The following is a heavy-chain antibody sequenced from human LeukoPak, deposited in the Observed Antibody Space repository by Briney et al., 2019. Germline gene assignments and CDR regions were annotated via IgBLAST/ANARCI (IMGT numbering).Heavy chain of an antibody. CDR1: GGSIRSGSYY. V-gene: IGHV4-39*07. D-gene: IGHD3-3*01. Sequence: SETLSLTCTVSGGSIRSGSYYWSWIRQPPGKGLEWIGEINHSGSTNYNPSLKSRVTISVDTSKNQFSLKLSSVTAADTAVYYCARLRGLVALLYPPNHYYYYMDVWGKGTTVTISS. J-gene: IGHJ6*03. CDR3: ARLRGLVALLYPPNHYYYYMDV. CDR2: INHSGST.